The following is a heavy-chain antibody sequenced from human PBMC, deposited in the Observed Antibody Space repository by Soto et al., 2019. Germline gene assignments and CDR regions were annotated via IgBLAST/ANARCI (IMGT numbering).Heavy chain of an antibody. Sequence: LPLTCAVSGGSMSSGTYYWGWIRQPPGKGLDWIGSIYYSGTTYYSPSLKSRVAISVETSKKYFSLRLRSVTAADTAVYYCARGTYGDYSPYYYGMDVWGQGTTVTVSS. CDR3: ARGTYGDYSPYYYGMDV. D-gene: IGHD4-17*01. V-gene: IGHV4-39*02. J-gene: IGHJ6*02. CDR2: IYYSGTT. CDR1: GGSMSSGTYY.